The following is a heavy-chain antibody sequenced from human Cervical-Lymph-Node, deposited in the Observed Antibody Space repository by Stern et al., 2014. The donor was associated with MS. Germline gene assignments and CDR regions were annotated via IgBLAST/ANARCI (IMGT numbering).Heavy chain of an antibody. CDR1: GFLFTAYV. J-gene: IGHJ4*02. CDR3: AKDRGVAGTAGEADQ. V-gene: IGHV3-30*18. Sequence: VQLVESGGGVVQPGKSLRLSCAASGFLFTAYVMHWVRQPPGKGLEWVSVISKDGSNQHYGDSVKGRFTVSRDNAKNTLYLDMNSLRADDTATYYCAKDRGVAGTAGEADQWGQGTLVTVSS. D-gene: IGHD6-19*01. CDR2: ISKDGSNQ.